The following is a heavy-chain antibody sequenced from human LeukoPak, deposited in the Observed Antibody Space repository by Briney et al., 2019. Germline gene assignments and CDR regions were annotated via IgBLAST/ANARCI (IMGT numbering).Heavy chain of an antibody. CDR1: GYNFTNYW. Sequence: GESLKIYCKGSGYNFTNYWLGWVRQMPGKGLEGMGIIYPGDSDTRYSPSFQGQVTISADKSISTAYLQWSSLKASDTAMYYCARHEVHSSSWSGLNYWGQGTLVTVSS. D-gene: IGHD6-13*01. J-gene: IGHJ4*02. CDR3: ARHEVHSSSWSGLNY. V-gene: IGHV5-51*01. CDR2: IYPGDSDT.